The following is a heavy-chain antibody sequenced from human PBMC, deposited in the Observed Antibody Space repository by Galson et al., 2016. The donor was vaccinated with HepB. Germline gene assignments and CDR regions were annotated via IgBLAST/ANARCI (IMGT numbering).Heavy chain of an antibody. CDR2: IYSDGRT. D-gene: IGHD2-15*01. CDR1: GFSVSDNY. J-gene: IGHJ1*01. Sequence: SLRLSCAVSGFSVSDNYMSWVRQAPGKGLEWVSLIYSDGRTHHAESVKGRFTIFRDNTKNTVYLQMNSLRVEDSAIYYCATRLGYCRGGTCFGRYWGQGSLVIVS. CDR3: ATRLGYCRGGTCFGRY. V-gene: IGHV3-53*01.